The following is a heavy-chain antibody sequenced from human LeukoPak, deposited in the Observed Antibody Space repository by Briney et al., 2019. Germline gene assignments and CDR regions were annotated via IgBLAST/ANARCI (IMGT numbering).Heavy chain of an antibody. Sequence: ASVKVSCKASGYTFINYGITWVRQAPGQGLEWMGWITTYNGNTYYAQNFQGRVTMTADTSTSTAYMEVRSLRSDDTAVYYCARLSPPIASFCSGGTCYSGGFDPWGRGTLVTVSS. CDR3: ARLSPPIASFCSGGTCYSGGFDP. V-gene: IGHV1-18*01. CDR1: GYTFINYG. D-gene: IGHD2-15*01. J-gene: IGHJ5*02. CDR2: ITTYNGNT.